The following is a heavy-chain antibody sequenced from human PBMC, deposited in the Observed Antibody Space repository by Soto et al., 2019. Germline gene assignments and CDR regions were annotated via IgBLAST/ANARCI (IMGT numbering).Heavy chain of an antibody. CDR2: LYYGRSV. D-gene: IGHD3-22*01. Sequence: QVQLQESGPGLVKPSETLSLICAVSGDSISTYYCMWIRQPPGKGLESIGYLYYGRSVNYNHSHKSRVTSSVDTSTNQCSLTLSSMTAADTAVYYCALRSMAVVPEYWGQGTLVTVSS. V-gene: IGHV4-59*01. CDR3: ALRSMAVVPEY. CDR1: GDSISTYY. J-gene: IGHJ4*02.